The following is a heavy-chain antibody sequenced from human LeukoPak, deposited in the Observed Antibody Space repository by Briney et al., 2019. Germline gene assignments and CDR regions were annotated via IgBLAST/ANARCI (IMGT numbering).Heavy chain of an antibody. Sequence: GASVTVSCTASGYTFTSYAMHWVRQAPGQRLEWMGWINAGNGNTKYSQKFQGRVTITRDTSASTAYMELSSLRSEDTAVYYCARVALWFGAATRDYYYGMDVWGQGTTVTVSS. CDR1: GYTFTSYA. V-gene: IGHV1-3*01. D-gene: IGHD3-10*01. CDR3: ARVALWFGAATRDYYYGMDV. J-gene: IGHJ6*02. CDR2: INAGNGNT.